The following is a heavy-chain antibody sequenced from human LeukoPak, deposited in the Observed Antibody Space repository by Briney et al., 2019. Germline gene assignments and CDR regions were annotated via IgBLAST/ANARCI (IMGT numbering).Heavy chain of an antibody. CDR1: GGSISNYY. CDR3: ARLGQPNAFDI. D-gene: IGHD3-16*01. Sequence: SETLSLTCTVSGGSISNYYWSWIRQPPGKGLECIGDFYYSGSTNCNPSLQSRVTISVDMFKNQFSLKLSSVTAADTAVYYCARLGQPNAFDIWGQGTMVTVSS. J-gene: IGHJ3*02. CDR2: FYYSGST. V-gene: IGHV4-59*08.